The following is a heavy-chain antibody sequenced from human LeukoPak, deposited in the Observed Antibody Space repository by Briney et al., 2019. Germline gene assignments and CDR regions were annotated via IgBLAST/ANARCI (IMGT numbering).Heavy chain of an antibody. J-gene: IGHJ4*02. V-gene: IGHV3-30-3*01. CDR1: GFTLSNFA. D-gene: IGHD6-6*01. CDR2: ISYDGVYK. Sequence: GGSLRLSCAASGFTLSNFAMHWVRQAPGRGLEWVAAISYDGVYKYYEDSVKGRFTISRDNSKNTLYLQMNSLRAEDTAIYYCAKEYSSSFYLFDYWGQGTLVTVSS. CDR3: AKEYSSSFYLFDY.